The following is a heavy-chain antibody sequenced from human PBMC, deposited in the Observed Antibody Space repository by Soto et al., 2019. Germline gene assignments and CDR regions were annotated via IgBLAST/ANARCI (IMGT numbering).Heavy chain of an antibody. CDR2: IIPIFGTA. Sequence: QVQLVQSGAEVKKHGSSVKVSCKASGGTFSSYAISWVRQAPGQGLEWMGGIIPIFGTANYAQKFQGRVTITAEESTSTAYMELSSLSSEDTAVYYCARDKRAAAGTPFDYWGQGTLVTVSS. CDR3: ARDKRAAAGTPFDY. D-gene: IGHD6-13*01. V-gene: IGHV1-69*01. J-gene: IGHJ4*02. CDR1: GGTFSSYA.